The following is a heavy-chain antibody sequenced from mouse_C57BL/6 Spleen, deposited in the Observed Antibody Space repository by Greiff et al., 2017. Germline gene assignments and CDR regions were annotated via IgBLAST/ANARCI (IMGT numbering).Heavy chain of an antibody. CDR3: ARHGGGYYGYDNYAMDY. CDR2: FYPGSGSI. CDR1: GYTFTEYT. V-gene: IGHV1-62-2*01. Sequence: LVESGAELVKPGASVKLSCKASGYTFTEYTIHWVKQRSGQGLEWIGWFYPGSGSIKYNEKFKDKATLTADKSSSTVYMELSRLTSEDSAVYFCARHGGGYYGYDNYAMDYWGQGTSVTVSS. D-gene: IGHD2-2*01. J-gene: IGHJ4*01.